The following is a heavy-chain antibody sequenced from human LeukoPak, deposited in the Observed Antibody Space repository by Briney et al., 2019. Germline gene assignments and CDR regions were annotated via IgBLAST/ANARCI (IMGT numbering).Heavy chain of an antibody. V-gene: IGHV3-21*01. J-gene: IGHJ6*02. Sequence: GGSLRLSCAASGFTFSSYSMTWVRQAPGKGLEWVSSISSSSSYIYYADSVKGRFTISRDNAKNSLYLPMNSLRAEDTAVYYCARDDYTRGNGMDVWGQGTMVTVSS. CDR1: GFTFSSYS. D-gene: IGHD4-11*01. CDR2: ISSSSSYI. CDR3: ARDDYTRGNGMDV.